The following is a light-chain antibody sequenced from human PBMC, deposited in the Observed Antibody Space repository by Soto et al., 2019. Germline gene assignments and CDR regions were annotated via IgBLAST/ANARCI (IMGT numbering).Light chain of an antibody. CDR3: QSYDNALSAWV. CDR1: SSNVGKNF. J-gene: IGLJ3*02. Sequence: QSVLTQPPSVSAAPGQKVTISCSGSSSNVGKNFVSWYQHVPGKAPKPLIYDNQKRPSGVPDRFSGSKSGTSASLAITGLQAEDEAAYYCQSYDNALSAWVFGGGTKLTVL. CDR2: DNQ. V-gene: IGLV1-51*01.